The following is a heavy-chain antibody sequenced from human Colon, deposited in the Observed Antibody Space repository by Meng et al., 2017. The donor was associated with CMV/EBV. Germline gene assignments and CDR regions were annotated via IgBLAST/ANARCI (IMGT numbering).Heavy chain of an antibody. Sequence: GESLKISCGAYGFDFSSYWLNWVRQAPGKGLEWVASIKEDGSDKYYLDSVKGRFTISRDNAKNSLYMQMNSLRAEDTAVYYCARDNYYGMDVWGQGTTVTVSS. CDR1: GFDFSSYW. CDR2: IKEDGSDK. CDR3: ARDNYYGMDV. V-gene: IGHV3-7*01. J-gene: IGHJ6*02.